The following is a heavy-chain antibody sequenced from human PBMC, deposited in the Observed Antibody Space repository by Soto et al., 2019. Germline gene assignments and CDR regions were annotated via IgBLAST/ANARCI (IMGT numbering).Heavy chain of an antibody. V-gene: IGHV1-18*01. CDR3: ARGLLYDFWSGENWFDP. Sequence: ASVKVSCKASGYTFTSYGISCVRQAPGQGLEWMGWISAYNGNTNYAQKLQGRVTMTTDTSTSTAYMELRSLRSDDTAVYYCARGLLYDFWSGENWFDPWGQEPWSPSPQ. CDR1: GYTFTSYG. J-gene: IGHJ5*02. CDR2: ISAYNGNT. D-gene: IGHD3-3*01.